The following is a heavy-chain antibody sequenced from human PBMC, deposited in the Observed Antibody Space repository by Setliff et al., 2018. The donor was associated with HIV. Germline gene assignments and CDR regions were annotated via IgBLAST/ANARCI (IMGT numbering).Heavy chain of an antibody. CDR1: GGSISSGSYY. J-gene: IGHJ2*01. D-gene: IGHD6-13*01. CDR2: IHYSGRT. Sequence: PSETLSLTCTVSGGSISSGSYYWTWIRQPAGKGLEWIGYIHYSGRTDYKPSLKSRVTISVDTSKNQFSLKLSSVTAADTAVYYCAREVSASAYSSGWYGRHWYFDLWGRGTLVTVSS. CDR3: AREVSASAYSSGWYGRHWYFDL. V-gene: IGHV4-61*10.